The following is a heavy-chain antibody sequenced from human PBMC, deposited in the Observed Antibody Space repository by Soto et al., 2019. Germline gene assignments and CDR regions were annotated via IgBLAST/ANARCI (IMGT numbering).Heavy chain of an antibody. CDR3: ARDRNYYGMDV. CDR2: IYHSGST. CDR1: GGSISSGGYS. V-gene: IGHV4-30-2*01. J-gene: IGHJ6*02. Sequence: QLQLQESGSGLVKPSQTLSLTCAVSGGSISSGGYSWSWIRQLPGKGLEWIGYIYHSGSTYYNPSLKSRVTISVDRSKNQFSLKLSSVTAADTAVYYCARDRNYYGMDVWGQGTTVTVSS.